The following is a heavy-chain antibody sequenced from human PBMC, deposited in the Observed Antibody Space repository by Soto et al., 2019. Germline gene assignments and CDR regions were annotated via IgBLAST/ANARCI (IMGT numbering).Heavy chain of an antibody. CDR3: ARLYTGYEAFDY. Sequence: PSETLSLTCIVSGGSINSGDYYWSWIRRSPGKGLEWIGYIYYSGSTYYNPSLKSRSTISIDTSKNQFFLDVDSVTAADTAVYYCARLYTGYEAFDYWGQGTLVTVS. CDR1: GGSINSGDYY. V-gene: IGHV4-30-4*01. D-gene: IGHD5-12*01. CDR2: IYYSGST. J-gene: IGHJ4*02.